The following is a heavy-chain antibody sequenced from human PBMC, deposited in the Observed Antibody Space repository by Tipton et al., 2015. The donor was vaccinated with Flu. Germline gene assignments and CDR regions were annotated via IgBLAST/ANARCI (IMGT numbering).Heavy chain of an antibody. CDR1: GYTFTGYY. D-gene: IGHD3-3*01. CDR2: INPNSGGT. CDR3: ARGGRFLEWLDYYGMDV. Sequence: QLVQSGAEVKKPGASVKVSCKASGYTFTGYYMHWVRQAPGQGLEWMGRINPNSGGTNYAQKFQGRVTMTRDTSISTAYMELSRLRSEDTAVYYCARGGRFLEWLDYYGMDVWGQGTTVTVSS. J-gene: IGHJ6*02. V-gene: IGHV1-2*06.